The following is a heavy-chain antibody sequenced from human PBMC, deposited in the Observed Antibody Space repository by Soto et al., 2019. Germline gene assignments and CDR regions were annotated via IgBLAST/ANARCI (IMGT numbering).Heavy chain of an antibody. CDR2: IYYSGST. V-gene: IGHV4-31*03. Sequence: LSLTCTVSGGSISSGGYYWSWIRQHPGKGLEWIGYIYYSGSTYYNPSLKSRVTISVDTSKNQFSLKLSSVTAADTAVYYCARAMGRLSGYDFSPYYYYGMDVWGQGTTVTVSS. J-gene: IGHJ6*02. CDR3: ARAMGRLSGYDFSPYYYYGMDV. D-gene: IGHD5-12*01. CDR1: GGSISSGGYY.